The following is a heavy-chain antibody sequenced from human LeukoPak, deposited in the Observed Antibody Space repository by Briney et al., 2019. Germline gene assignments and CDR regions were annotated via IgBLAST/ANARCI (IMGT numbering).Heavy chain of an antibody. V-gene: IGHV4-34*01. CDR1: GGSFSGYY. D-gene: IGHD5-18*01. CDR2: INHSGST. J-gene: IGHJ3*02. CDR3: ARGAPKEIQLWLRLLGVAFDI. Sequence: RPSETLSLTCAVYGGSFSGYYWSWIRQPPGKGLEWIGEINHSGSTNYNPSLKSRATISVDTSKNQFSLKLNSVTAADTAVYYCARGAPKEIQLWLRLLGVAFDIWGQGTMVTVSS.